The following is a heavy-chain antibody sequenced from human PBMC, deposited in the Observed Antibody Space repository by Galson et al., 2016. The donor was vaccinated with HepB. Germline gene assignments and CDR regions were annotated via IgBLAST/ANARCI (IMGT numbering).Heavy chain of an antibody. CDR3: ARVRQWLLDAFDF. CDR2: MHYSGRT. J-gene: IGHJ3*01. D-gene: IGHD6-19*01. V-gene: IGHV4-30-2*01. CDR1: GDSISSGGYS. Sequence: TLSLTCGVSGDSISSGGYSWSWIRQPPGKGLEWIGYMHYSGRTYYNPSLKNRVTISVDRSKNHFSLNLTSVAAADTAVYYCARVRQWLLDAFDFWGQGTVVTVSS.